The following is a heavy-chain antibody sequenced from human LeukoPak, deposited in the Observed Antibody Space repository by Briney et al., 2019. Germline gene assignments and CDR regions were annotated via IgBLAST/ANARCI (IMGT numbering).Heavy chain of an antibody. CDR2: INHSGST. D-gene: IGHD3-3*01. CDR3: ARESAWSGYEGSYYYYGMDV. J-gene: IGHJ6*02. CDR1: GGSFSGYY. V-gene: IGHV4-34*01. Sequence: PSETLSLTCAVYGGSFSGYYWSWIRQPPGKGLEWIGEINHSGSTNYNPSLKSRVTISVDTSKNQFSLKLSSVTAADTAVYYCARESAWSGYEGSYYYYGMDVWGQGTTVTVSS.